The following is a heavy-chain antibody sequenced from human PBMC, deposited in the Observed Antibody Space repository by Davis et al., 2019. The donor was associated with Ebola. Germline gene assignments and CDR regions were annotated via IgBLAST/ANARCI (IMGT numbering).Heavy chain of an antibody. Sequence: SETLSLTCTVSGGSISSGGYYWTWIRQPPGKGLEWIGEIYHSGSTNYNPSLKSRVTISVDKSKNQFSLKLSSVTAADTAVYYCASQLRYFDWSHFDYWGQGTLVTVSS. J-gene: IGHJ4*02. V-gene: IGHV4-39*07. D-gene: IGHD3-9*01. CDR3: ASQLRYFDWSHFDY. CDR1: GGSISSGGYY. CDR2: IYHSGST.